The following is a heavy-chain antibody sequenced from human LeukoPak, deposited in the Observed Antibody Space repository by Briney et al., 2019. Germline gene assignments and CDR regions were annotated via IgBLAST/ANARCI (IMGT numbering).Heavy chain of an antibody. CDR1: GGSISSYY. CDR3: AGAPAGSLEWLSPFDY. CDR2: IYTSGST. Sequence: SETLSLTCTVSGGSISSYYWSWIRQPAGKGLEWIGRIYTSGSTNYNPSLKSRVTISVDTSKNQLSLKLSSVTAADTAVYYCAGAPAGSLEWLSPFDYWGQGTLVTVSS. V-gene: IGHV4-4*07. J-gene: IGHJ4*02. D-gene: IGHD3-3*01.